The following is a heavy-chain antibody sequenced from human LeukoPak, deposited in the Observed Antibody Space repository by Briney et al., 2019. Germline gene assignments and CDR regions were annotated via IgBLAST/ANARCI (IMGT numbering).Heavy chain of an antibody. CDR2: ISWNSGSI. D-gene: IGHD3-16*01. Sequence: GGSLRLSCAASGFTFDDYAMHWVRQAPGKGLEWFSGISWNSGSIGYADSVKGRFTISRDNAKNSLYLQMNSLRAEDTALYYCAKSTSPIGYDAFDIWGQGTMVTVSS. J-gene: IGHJ3*02. CDR3: AKSTSPIGYDAFDI. CDR1: GFTFDDYA. V-gene: IGHV3-9*01.